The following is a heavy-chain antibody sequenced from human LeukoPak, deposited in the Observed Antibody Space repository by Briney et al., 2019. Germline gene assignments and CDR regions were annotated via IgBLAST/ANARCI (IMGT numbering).Heavy chain of an antibody. J-gene: IGHJ4*02. CDR2: IYYSGST. V-gene: IGHV4-39*07. D-gene: IGHD6-19*01. CDR3: AREGLVGYFDY. CDR1: GGSISSSSYY. Sequence: PSETLSLTCTVSGGSISSSSYYWGWIRQPPGKGLEWIGSIYYSGSTYYNPSLKSRVTISVDTSNNQFSLKLSSVTAADTAVYYCAREGLVGYFDYWGQGTLVTVSS.